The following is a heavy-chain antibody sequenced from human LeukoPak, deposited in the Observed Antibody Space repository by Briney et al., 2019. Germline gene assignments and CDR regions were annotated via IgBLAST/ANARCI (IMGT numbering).Heavy chain of an antibody. CDR3: ARSRIVATIDY. V-gene: IGHV4-39*01. D-gene: IGHD5-12*01. Sequence: SETLSLTCTVSGRSISSSNYYWGWIRQPPGKGLEWIGSIYYSGSTYYNPSLKSRVTISVDTSKNQFSLKLSSVTAADTAVYYCARSRIVATIDYWGQGTLVTVSP. J-gene: IGHJ4*02. CDR2: IYYSGST. CDR1: GRSISSSNYY.